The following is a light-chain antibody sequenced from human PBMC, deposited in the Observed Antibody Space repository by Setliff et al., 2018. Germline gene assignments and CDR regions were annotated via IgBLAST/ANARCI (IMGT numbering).Light chain of an antibody. J-gene: IGLJ1*01. CDR2: EVS. V-gene: IGLV2-8*01. CDR3: SSYEGSNNYV. CDR1: SSDFGSYKY. Sequence: QPALTQPPSASGSPGQSVTISCTGASSDFGSYKYVSWYQQHPGKAPKLMIYEVSKRPSGVPDRFSGSKSGNTASLTVSGLQAEDEADYYCSSYEGSNNYVFGTGTKVTVL.